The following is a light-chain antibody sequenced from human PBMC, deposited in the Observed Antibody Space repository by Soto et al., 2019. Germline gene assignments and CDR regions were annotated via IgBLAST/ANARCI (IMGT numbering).Light chain of an antibody. J-gene: IGKJ2*01. V-gene: IGKV1-9*01. CDR3: QQLINYPDT. CDR1: QGISSS. CDR2: AAS. Sequence: DIQLTQSPSFLSASVGDRVTITCRASQGISSSLGWYQQKPGKAPKLLIYAASTLHSGVPSRFSGSGSGTEFTLTISSLQPEDFATYYCQQLINYPDTFGQGTKLEIK.